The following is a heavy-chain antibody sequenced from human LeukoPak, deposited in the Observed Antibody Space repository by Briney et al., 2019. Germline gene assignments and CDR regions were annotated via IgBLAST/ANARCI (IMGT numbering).Heavy chain of an antibody. V-gene: IGHV4-39*07. CDR1: GDSISNNNYF. Sequence: PSETLSLTCTVSGDSISNNNYFWGWIRQPPGKGLEWIGSIYYSGRTHYNPSLKSRVTISVDTSKNQFSLKLSSVTAADTAVYYCASLRQQLVSNYYMDVWGKGTTVTVSS. CDR3: ASLRQQLVSNYYMDV. CDR2: IYYSGRT. D-gene: IGHD6-13*01. J-gene: IGHJ6*03.